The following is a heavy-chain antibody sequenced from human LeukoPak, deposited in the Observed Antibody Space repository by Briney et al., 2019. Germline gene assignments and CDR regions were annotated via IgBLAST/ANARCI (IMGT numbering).Heavy chain of an antibody. CDR2: IYTSGST. V-gene: IGHV4-4*07. CDR3: ASGSDCSSTSCLVY. CDR1: GGSISSYY. D-gene: IGHD2-2*01. Sequence: PSETLSLTCAVSGGSISSYYWSWIRQPAGKGLEWIGRIYTSGSTNYNPSLKSRVTISVDRSKNQFSLKLSSVTAADTAVYYCASGSDCSSTSCLVYWGQGTLVTVSS. J-gene: IGHJ4*02.